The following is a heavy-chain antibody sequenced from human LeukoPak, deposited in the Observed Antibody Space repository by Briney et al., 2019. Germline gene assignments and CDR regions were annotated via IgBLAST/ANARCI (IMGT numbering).Heavy chain of an antibody. CDR3: ARPNGSGSYPKSYYYYMDV. D-gene: IGHD3-10*01. CDR1: GGTFSSYA. CDR2: IIPIFGTA. V-gene: IGHV1-69*13. J-gene: IGHJ6*03. Sequence: ASVKVSCKASGGTFSSYAISWVRQAPGQGLEWMGGIIPIFGTANYAQKFQGRVTITADESTSTAYMELSSLRSEDTAVYYCARPNGSGSYPKSYYYYMDVWGKGTTVTVSS.